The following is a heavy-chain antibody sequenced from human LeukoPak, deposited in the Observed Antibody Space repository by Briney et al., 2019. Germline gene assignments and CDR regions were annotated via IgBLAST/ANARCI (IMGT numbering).Heavy chain of an antibody. D-gene: IGHD6-19*01. V-gene: IGHV4-4*07. Sequence: SETLSLTCTVSAVSISSYYWSCIRQPAGKGLEWIGRIYTSGSTNHNPSLTSRVTMSVDKSKNQFSLKLSSVTAADTAVYYCASLSGWYEVGWWFDAWGQGTLLAVSS. CDR2: IYTSGST. CDR1: AVSISSYY. CDR3: ASLSGWYEVGWWFDA. J-gene: IGHJ5*02.